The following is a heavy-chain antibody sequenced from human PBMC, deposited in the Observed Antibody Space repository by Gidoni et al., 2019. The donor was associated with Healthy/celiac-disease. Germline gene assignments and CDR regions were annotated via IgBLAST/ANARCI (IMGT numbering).Heavy chain of an antibody. J-gene: IGHJ4*02. D-gene: IGHD3-3*01. CDR1: GYSFTSYW. CDR3: ARHPDFGVVRGFDY. CDR2: IYPGDSDT. Sequence: EVQLVQSGTEVKKPGESLQISCKGSGYSFTSYWIGWVRQMPGKGLELVGLIYPGDSDTRYSPSFQGQVTISADKSISTADLQWSSLKASDTAMYYCARHPDFGVVRGFDYWGQGTLVTVSS. V-gene: IGHV5-51*01.